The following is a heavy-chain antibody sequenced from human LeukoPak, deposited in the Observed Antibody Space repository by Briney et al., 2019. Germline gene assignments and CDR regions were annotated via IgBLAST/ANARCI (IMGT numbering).Heavy chain of an antibody. Sequence: GASVKVSCKASGYTFTSYDINWVRQATGQGLEWMGWMSPNSGNTGYAQKFQGRVTMTRNTSISTAYMELSSLRSEDTAVYYCARARRTGYCSGASCWSPPGYWGQGTLVTVSS. D-gene: IGHD2-15*01. CDR1: GYTFTSYD. CDR2: MSPNSGNT. CDR3: ARARRTGYCSGASCWSPPGY. V-gene: IGHV1-8*01. J-gene: IGHJ4*02.